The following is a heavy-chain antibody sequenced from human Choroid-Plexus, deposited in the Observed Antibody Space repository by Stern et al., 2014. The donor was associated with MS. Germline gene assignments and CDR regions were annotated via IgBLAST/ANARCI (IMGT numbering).Heavy chain of an antibody. CDR2: VSYDGSNK. CDR3: AKDRQYVTYFFDH. Sequence: QMQLVQSGGGVVQPGRPLRLSCVASGFTFGSCAMHWVRQAPGKGLEWVAGVSYDGSNKDYADSGKGRFTISRDNSQNTLYMQMSSLRPEDTAVYFCAKDRQYVTYFFDHWGQGSRVTVSS. CDR1: GFTFGSCA. J-gene: IGHJ5*02. D-gene: IGHD2-2*01. V-gene: IGHV3-30*18.